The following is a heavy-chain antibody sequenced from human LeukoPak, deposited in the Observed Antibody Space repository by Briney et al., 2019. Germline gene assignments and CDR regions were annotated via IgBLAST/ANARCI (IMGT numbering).Heavy chain of an antibody. V-gene: IGHV3-7*01. J-gene: IGHJ4*02. D-gene: IGHD3-10*01. Sequence: GGSLRLSCAVSGFDFSQHWMTWVRQAPGKGLEWVADIKRGGSEKNYVDSVKGRFTISRDDTKNSLYLHMTSLRAEDTAIYYCARGTSHGSRCDFLDSWGPGNLVSVSS. CDR1: GFDFSQHW. CDR2: IKRGGSEK. CDR3: ARGTSHGSRCDFLDS.